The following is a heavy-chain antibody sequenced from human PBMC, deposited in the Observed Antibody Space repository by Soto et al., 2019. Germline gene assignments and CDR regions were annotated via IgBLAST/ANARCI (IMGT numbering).Heavy chain of an antibody. CDR3: TDIPDYYYYGIVV. J-gene: IGHJ6*01. Sequence: SETLSLTCTVSGGSISSSSYYWGWIRQPPGKGLEWIGSIYYSGSTYYNPSLKSRVTISVDTSKNQFSLKLSSVTAADTAVYYGTDIPDYYYYGIVVWGQGTTVTVSS. CDR2: IYYSGST. V-gene: IGHV4-39*01. CDR1: GGSISSSSYY. D-gene: IGHD2-21*02.